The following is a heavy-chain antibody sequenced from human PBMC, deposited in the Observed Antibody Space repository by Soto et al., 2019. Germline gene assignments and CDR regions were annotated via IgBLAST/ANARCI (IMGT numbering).Heavy chain of an antibody. Sequence: QITLKESGPTLVKPTQTLTLTCTFSGFSLSTNGVGVGWIRQPPGKDLEWLALIYWDDDKRYSPSLKSRLNLTQDTSKNRVVLTMTNMDPVDTATYYCAHSPRITMYDYWGQGTLVTVSS. J-gene: IGHJ4*02. D-gene: IGHD3-10*02. CDR3: AHSPRITMYDY. V-gene: IGHV2-5*02. CDR1: GFSLSTNGVG. CDR2: IYWDDDK.